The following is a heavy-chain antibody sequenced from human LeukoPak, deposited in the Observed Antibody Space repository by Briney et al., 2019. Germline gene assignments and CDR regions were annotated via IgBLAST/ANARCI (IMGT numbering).Heavy chain of an antibody. CDR1: GDSVSSNSAA. J-gene: IGHJ5*02. D-gene: IGHD1-1*01. Sequence: SQTLSLTCAISGDSVSSNSAAWNWIRQSPSRGLEWLGRTYYRSKWYNDYAVSVKSRITITPDTSKNQFSLQLNSVTPEDTAVYYCARDQREYNWNDEGNWFDPWGQGTLVTVSS. V-gene: IGHV6-1*01. CDR2: TYYRSKWYN. CDR3: ARDQREYNWNDEGNWFDP.